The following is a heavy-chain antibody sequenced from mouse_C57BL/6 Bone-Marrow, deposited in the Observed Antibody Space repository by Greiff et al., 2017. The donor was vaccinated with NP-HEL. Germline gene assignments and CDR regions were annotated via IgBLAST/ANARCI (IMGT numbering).Heavy chain of an antibody. V-gene: IGHV1-50*01. CDR2: IDPSDSYT. Sequence: VQLQQPGAELVKPGASVKLSCKASGYTFTSYWMQWVKQRPGQGLEWIGEIDPSDSYTNYNQKFKGKATLTVDKSSSTAYMQLSSLTSEDSAVYYCARDPYAMDYWGQGTSVTVSS. J-gene: IGHJ4*01. CDR3: ARDPYAMDY. CDR1: GYTFTSYW.